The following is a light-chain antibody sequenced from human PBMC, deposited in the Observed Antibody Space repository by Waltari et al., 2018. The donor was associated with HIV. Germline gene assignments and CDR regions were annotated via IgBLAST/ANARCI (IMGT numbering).Light chain of an antibody. CDR1: RSNIGSKT. V-gene: IGLV1-44*01. CDR2: SND. CDR3: AAWDVSLNGLV. J-gene: IGLJ2*01. Sequence: SASGTPGQRVTISCSGSRSNIGSKTVNWYQQLPGTAPKLLIYSNDQRPSGVPDRFSGSKSGTSASLAISGLQSEDEAGYYCAAWDVSLNGLVFGGGTKLTVL.